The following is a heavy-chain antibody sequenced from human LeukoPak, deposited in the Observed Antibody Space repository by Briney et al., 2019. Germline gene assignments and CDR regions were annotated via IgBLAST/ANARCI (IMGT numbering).Heavy chain of an antibody. CDR1: GGSFSGYY. CDR2: INHSGST. CDR3: AKVGPVTYYYCSGRYRGYFDY. V-gene: IGHV4-34*01. D-gene: IGHD3-10*01. J-gene: IGHJ4*02. Sequence: PSETLSLTCAVYGGSFSGYYWSWIRQPPGKGLEWIGEINHSGSTNYNPSLKSRVTISVDTSKNQFSLKLSSVTAADTAVYYCAKVGPVTYYYCSGRYRGYFDYLGPGNPGHRLL.